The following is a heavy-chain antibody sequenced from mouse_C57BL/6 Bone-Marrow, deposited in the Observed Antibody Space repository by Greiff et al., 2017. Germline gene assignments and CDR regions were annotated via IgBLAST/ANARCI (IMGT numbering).Heavy chain of an antibody. CDR2: ISDGGSYT. CDR1: GFTFSSYA. CDR3: ARRVIYWYFDV. V-gene: IGHV5-4*03. D-gene: IGHD2-13*01. Sequence: EVMLVESGGGLVKPGGSLKLSCAASGFTFSSYAMSWVRQTPEKRLEWVATISDGGSYTYYPDNVKGRFTISRDNAKNNLYLQMSHLKSEDTAMYYCARRVIYWYFDVWGTGTTVTVSS. J-gene: IGHJ1*03.